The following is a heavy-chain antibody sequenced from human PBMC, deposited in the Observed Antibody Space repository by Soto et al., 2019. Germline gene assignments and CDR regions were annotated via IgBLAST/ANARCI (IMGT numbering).Heavy chain of an antibody. CDR2: IIPIFGTA. V-gene: IGHV1-69*06. D-gene: IGHD3-3*01. CDR3: ASVLRFFEPTPGDYYGMDV. Sequence: QVQLVQSGAEVKKPGSSVKVSCMASGGTFSSYAISWVRQAPGQGLEWMGGIIPIFGTANYAQKFQGRVTITADKSTSTAYMELSSLRSEDTAVYYCASVLRFFEPTPGDYYGMDVWGQGTTVTVSS. CDR1: GGTFSSYA. J-gene: IGHJ6*02.